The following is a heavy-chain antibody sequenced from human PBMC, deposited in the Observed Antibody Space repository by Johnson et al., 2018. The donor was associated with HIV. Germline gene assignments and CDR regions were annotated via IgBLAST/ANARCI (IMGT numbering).Heavy chain of an antibody. D-gene: IGHD6-13*01. V-gene: IGHV3-NL1*01. CDR2: IYSGGST. J-gene: IGHJ3*02. CDR1: GFTFSSYA. CDR3: AKDRSGSWYGADAFDI. Sequence: QVQLVESGGGVVQPGRSLRLSCAPSGFTFSSYAMHWVRQAPGKGLEWVSVIYSGGSTYYADSVKGRFTISRDNSKNTLYLQMNSLRAEDTAVYYCAKDRSGSWYGADAFDIWGQGTMVTVSS.